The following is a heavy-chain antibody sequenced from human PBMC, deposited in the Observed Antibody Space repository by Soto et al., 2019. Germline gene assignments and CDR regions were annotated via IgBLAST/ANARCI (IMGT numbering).Heavy chain of an antibody. D-gene: IGHD1-1*01. Sequence: EVQLVESGGGLVQPGGSLRLSCAGSGFTFSDHYIDWVRQAPGKGLEWVGRSRDKGNSYSTDYAASVKGRFTISRDASNHPLKLQMNSLKTVYTAVVDCTRGTTGTFASDYWGQGTLVTVSS. CDR3: TRGTTGTFASDY. V-gene: IGHV3-72*01. CDR2: SRDKGNSYST. CDR1: GFTFSDHY. J-gene: IGHJ4*02.